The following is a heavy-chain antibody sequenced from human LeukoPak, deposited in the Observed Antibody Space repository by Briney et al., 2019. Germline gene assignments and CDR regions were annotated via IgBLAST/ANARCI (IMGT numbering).Heavy chain of an antibody. CDR3: ARHVEPLYDILTGFYYYYGMDV. Sequence: SETLSLTCTVSGGSISSYYWSWIRQPPGKGLEWIGYIYYSGSTNYNPSLKSRVTISVDTSKNPFSLKLSSVTAADTAVYYCARHVEPLYDILTGFYYYYGMDVWGQGTTVTVSS. CDR2: IYYSGST. J-gene: IGHJ6*02. D-gene: IGHD3-9*01. CDR1: GGSISSYY. V-gene: IGHV4-59*08.